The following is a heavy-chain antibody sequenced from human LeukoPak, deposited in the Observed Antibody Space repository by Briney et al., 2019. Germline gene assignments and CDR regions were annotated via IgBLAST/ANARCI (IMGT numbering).Heavy chain of an antibody. CDR2: ISSSSSTI. CDR3: ARDPGNVAAYDFDY. V-gene: IGHV3-48*01. CDR1: GFTFSSYS. J-gene: IGHJ4*02. Sequence: GGSLRLSCAASGFTFSSYSMNWVRQAPGKGLEWVSYISSSSSTICYADSVKGRFTISRDNAKNSLYLQMNSLRAEDTAVYYCARDPGNVAAYDFDYWGQGTLVTVSS. D-gene: IGHD6-6*01.